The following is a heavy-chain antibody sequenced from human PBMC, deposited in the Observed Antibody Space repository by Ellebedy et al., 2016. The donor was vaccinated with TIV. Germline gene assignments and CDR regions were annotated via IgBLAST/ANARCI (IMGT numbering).Heavy chain of an antibody. CDR3: ARDGRHLDDYFYNSMDV. Sequence: GESLKISCAASGFTFGSYAMHWVRQAPGKGLEWVAHISYEGSNKHYADSVKGRFTIARDNSKNTLYLQMNSLRVEDTAVYYCARDGRHLDDYFYNSMDVWGQGILVSVSS. CDR1: GFTFGSYA. CDR2: ISYEGSNK. D-gene: IGHD1-14*01. V-gene: IGHV3-30-3*01. J-gene: IGHJ6*02.